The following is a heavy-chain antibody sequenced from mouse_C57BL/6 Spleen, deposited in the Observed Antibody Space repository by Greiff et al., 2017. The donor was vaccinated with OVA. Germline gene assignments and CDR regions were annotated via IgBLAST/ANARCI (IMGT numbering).Heavy chain of an antibody. V-gene: IGHV1-80*01. Sequence: LMESGASVKISCKASGYAFSSYWMNWVKQRPGKGIERIGQIYPGDGDTNYNGKFKGKDTLTADKSSSTAYRQLSSLISEDSAVYFCARRDYYGSSYVNFDYWGQGTTLTVSS. D-gene: IGHD1-1*01. CDR1: GYAFSSYW. J-gene: IGHJ2*01. CDR2: IYPGDGDT. CDR3: ARRDYYGSSYVNFDY.